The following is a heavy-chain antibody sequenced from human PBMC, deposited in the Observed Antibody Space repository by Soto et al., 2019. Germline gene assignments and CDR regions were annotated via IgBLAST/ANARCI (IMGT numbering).Heavy chain of an antibody. CDR1: GYTFTNYW. J-gene: IGHJ4*02. Sequence: GESLKISCMGSGYTFTNYWHGWVRQMPGKGLEWMGNIYADNSDSKYSPSFQGQVSTSADKSISTVYLQWSSLKASDTAMYYCARLYGYYDSSGYHYYLDYWGQGTRVTVS. V-gene: IGHV5-51*01. CDR2: IYADNSDS. D-gene: IGHD3-22*01. CDR3: ARLYGYYDSSGYHYYLDY.